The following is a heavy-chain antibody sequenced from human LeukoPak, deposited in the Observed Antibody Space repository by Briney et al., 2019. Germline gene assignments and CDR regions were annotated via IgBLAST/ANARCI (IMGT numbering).Heavy chain of an antibody. Sequence: SETLSLTCAVYGGSFSGYYWSWIRQPPGKGLEWIGEINHSGSTNYNPSLKSRVTISADTSKNQFSLKLSSVTAADTAVYYCARGLHCSGGSCYSADYWGQGTLVTVSS. D-gene: IGHD2-15*01. CDR3: ARGLHCSGGSCYSADY. CDR2: INHSGST. CDR1: GGSFSGYY. J-gene: IGHJ4*02. V-gene: IGHV4-34*01.